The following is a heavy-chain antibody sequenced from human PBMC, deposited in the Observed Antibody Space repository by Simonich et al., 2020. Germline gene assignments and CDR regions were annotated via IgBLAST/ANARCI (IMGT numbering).Heavy chain of an antibody. Sequence: EVQLVESGGGLVKPGGSLRLSCAASGFTFSSYSMNWVRQAPGKGLWWASSISSRSSYIYYADSVKGRFTISRDNAKNSLYLQMNSLRAEDTAVYYCARDAAGDYWGQGTLVTVSS. V-gene: IGHV3-21*01. CDR3: ARDAAGDY. CDR2: ISSRSSYI. J-gene: IGHJ4*02. D-gene: IGHD6-13*01. CDR1: GFTFSSYS.